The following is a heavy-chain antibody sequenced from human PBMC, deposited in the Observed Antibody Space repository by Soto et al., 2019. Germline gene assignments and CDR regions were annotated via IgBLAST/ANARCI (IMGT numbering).Heavy chain of an antibody. CDR2: ISAYNGNT. D-gene: IGHD1-26*01. CDR3: ARDRIFSGSSDFDY. V-gene: IGHV1-18*01. CDR1: GGTFSSYA. J-gene: IGHJ4*02. Sequence: ASVKVSCKASGGTFSSYAISWVRQAPGQGLEWMGWISAYNGNTNYAQKLQGRVTMTTDTSTSTAYMELRSLRSDDTAVYYCARDRIFSGSSDFDYWGQGTLVTVSS.